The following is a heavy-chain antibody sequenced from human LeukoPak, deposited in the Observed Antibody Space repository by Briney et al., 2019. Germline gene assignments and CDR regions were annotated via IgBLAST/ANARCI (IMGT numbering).Heavy chain of an antibody. CDR1: GGSISSYY. CDR2: IYYSGST. Sequence: SETLSLTCTVSGGSISSYYWSWIRQPPGKGLEWIGYIYYSGSTNYNPSLKSRVTISIDTSKNQFSLKLSSVTAADTAVYYCARTRASVGATRLDYWGQGTLVTVSS. D-gene: IGHD1-26*01. CDR3: ARTRASVGATRLDY. J-gene: IGHJ4*02. V-gene: IGHV4-59*12.